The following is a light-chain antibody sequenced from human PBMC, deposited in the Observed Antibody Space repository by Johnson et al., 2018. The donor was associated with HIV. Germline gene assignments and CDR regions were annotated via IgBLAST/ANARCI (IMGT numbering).Light chain of an antibody. Sequence: HSVLTQPPSVSAAPGQKVTISCSGTSSNVGNNYVSWYQQFPGTAPKLLIYENNKRPSGIPDRFSGSKSGTSATLGITGLQTGDEADYYCGTWDSSLRAYNYVFGSGTKVTVL. V-gene: IGLV1-51*02. CDR1: SSNVGNNY. CDR2: ENN. CDR3: GTWDSSLRAYNYV. J-gene: IGLJ1*01.